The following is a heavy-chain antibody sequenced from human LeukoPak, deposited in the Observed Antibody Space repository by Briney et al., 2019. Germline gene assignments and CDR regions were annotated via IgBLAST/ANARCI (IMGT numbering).Heavy chain of an antibody. Sequence: GESLKISCKGSGYIFTSYWIGWVRQMPGKGLEWVGIIYPGDSDTRYSPSFQGQVTISADKSINTAYLQWSSLKASDTAIYYCVRQSGGTVITIIDYWGQGTLVTVPS. CDR2: IYPGDSDT. CDR3: VRQSGGTVITIIDY. CDR1: GYIFTSYW. D-gene: IGHD2-15*01. V-gene: IGHV5-51*01. J-gene: IGHJ4*02.